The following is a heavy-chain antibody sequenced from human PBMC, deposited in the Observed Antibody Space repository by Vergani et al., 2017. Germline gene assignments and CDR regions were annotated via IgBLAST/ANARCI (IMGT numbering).Heavy chain of an antibody. CDR3: AKKGGSLYYYGVDV. J-gene: IGHJ6*02. Sequence: QEQLLQSGGGVVQPGGSLRLSCIGSGYTFGHFDMHWVRQAPGKGLAWVAFIRYDGSNPQYIDSVKGRFTISRDNSKETLFLQMNGLRPEDTGTYFCAKKGGSLYYYGVDVWAKGPRSPSP. V-gene: IGHV3-30*02. CDR1: GYTFGHFD. CDR2: IRYDGSNP. D-gene: IGHD1-26*01.